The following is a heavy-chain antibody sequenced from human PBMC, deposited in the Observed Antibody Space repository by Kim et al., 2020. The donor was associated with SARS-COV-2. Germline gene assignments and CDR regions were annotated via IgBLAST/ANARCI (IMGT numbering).Heavy chain of an antibody. CDR2: T. Sequence: TGYAQKCQGRVTMTTDTSTSTAYMELTSLTSEDTDVYYCTRNVAETGDFDYWGQGTLVTVSS. J-gene: IGHJ4*02. CDR3: TRNVAETGDFDY. D-gene: IGHD2-15*01. V-gene: IGHV1-18*01.